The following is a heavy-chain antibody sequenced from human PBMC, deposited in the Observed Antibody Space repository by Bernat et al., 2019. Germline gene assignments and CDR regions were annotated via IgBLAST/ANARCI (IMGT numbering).Heavy chain of an antibody. V-gene: IGHV4-34*01. Sequence: QVQLQQWGAGLLKPSETLSLTCAVYGGSFSGYYWSWIRQPPGKGLEWIGEINHSGSTNYNPSLKSRVTISVDTSKNQFSLKLSSVTAADTAVYYCARAQSVCSGGSCYFGRLFDPWGQGTLVTVSS. CDR2: INHSGST. J-gene: IGHJ5*02. CDR3: ARAQSVCSGGSCYFGRLFDP. CDR1: GGSFSGYY. D-gene: IGHD2-15*01.